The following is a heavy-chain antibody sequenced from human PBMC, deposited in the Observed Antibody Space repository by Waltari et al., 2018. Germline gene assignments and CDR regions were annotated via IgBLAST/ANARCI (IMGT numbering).Heavy chain of an antibody. CDR1: GFTFRDFW. D-gene: IGHD2-15*01. CDR2: IKYDGSET. CDR3: ARTQYSATSYFDL. J-gene: IGHJ4*02. V-gene: IGHV3-7*03. Sequence: EVSLVESGGALVQAGASLRLSCAASGFTFRDFWMTWVRQAPGKGLEWVANIKYDGSETYYVGSVRGRFTVSRDYLKNSVILQMNSLKAEDTAVYFCARTQYSATSYFDLWGQGTAVTVSS.